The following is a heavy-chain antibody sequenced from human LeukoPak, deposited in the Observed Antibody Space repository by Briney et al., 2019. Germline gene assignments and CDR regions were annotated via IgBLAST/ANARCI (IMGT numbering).Heavy chain of an antibody. CDR2: IYYSGIT. V-gene: IGHV4-39*07. CDR1: GGSISSSSHY. J-gene: IGHJ5*02. Sequence: SETLSLTCSVSGGSISSSSHYWGWFRQPPGKGLEWIGNIYYSGITYYNPSLKSRVTISVDTSKNQFSLKLSSVTAADTAVYYCARRRGGTYYYGSGSYLNWFDPWGQGTLVTVSS. D-gene: IGHD3-10*01. CDR3: ARRRGGTYYYGSGSYLNWFDP.